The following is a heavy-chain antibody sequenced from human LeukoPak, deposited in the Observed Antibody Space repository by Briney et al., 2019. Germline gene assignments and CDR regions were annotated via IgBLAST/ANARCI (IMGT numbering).Heavy chain of an antibody. CDR2: IHYTGKP. D-gene: IGHD3-16*01. CDR3: ARFGVDYDMDV. CDR1: GGSISGHY. J-gene: IGHJ6*02. Sequence: PSETLSLTCSASGGSISGHYWTWIRQPPGKGLEWIGQIHYTGKPDYNPSLKSRITISVDTSKNQVSLQVSSVTAADSAIYYCARFGVDYDMDVWGHGTTVTVFS. V-gene: IGHV4-59*11.